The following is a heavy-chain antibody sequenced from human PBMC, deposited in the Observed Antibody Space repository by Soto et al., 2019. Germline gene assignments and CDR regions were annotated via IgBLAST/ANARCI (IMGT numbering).Heavy chain of an antibody. V-gene: IGHV4-4*02. CDR1: GDSISSSYW. CDR3: ARATMDV. J-gene: IGHJ6*02. Sequence: SETLSLTCAVSGDSISSSYWWTWVRQPPGKGLEWIGEIYHSGTTNYNPSLKSRVTMSVDKSKNQFSLKLSSVTAADTAVYYCARATMDVWGQGTTVTVSS. CDR2: IYHSGTT.